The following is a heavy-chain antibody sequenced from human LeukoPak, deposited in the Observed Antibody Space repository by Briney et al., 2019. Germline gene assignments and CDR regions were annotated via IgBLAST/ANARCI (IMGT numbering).Heavy chain of an antibody. D-gene: IGHD2-8*02. J-gene: IGHJ4*02. V-gene: IGHV3-21*01. CDR1: GFTFSTYT. CDR2: ISSGSRDI. CDR3: ARGTGGY. Sequence: GGSLRLSCVVSGFTFSTYTMNWVRQAPGKGLEWVSSISSGSRDIYYADSLKGRFTISRDNAKNSLYLQMNSLRAEDTAVYYCARGTGGYWGQGTLVTVSS.